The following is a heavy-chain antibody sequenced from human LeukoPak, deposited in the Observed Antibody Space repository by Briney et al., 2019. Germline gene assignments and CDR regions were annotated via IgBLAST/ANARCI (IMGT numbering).Heavy chain of an antibody. J-gene: IGHJ4*02. CDR3: ARRNWGPVDY. CDR2: IYHSGST. V-gene: IGHV4-38-2*01. D-gene: IGHD7-27*01. CDR1: GYSISSGYY. Sequence: SETLSLTCAVSGYSISSGYYWGWIRQPPGKGLEWIGGIYHSGSTYYNPSLKSRVTISVDTSKNQFSLKLSSVTAADTAVYYCARRNWGPVDYWGQGTLVTVSS.